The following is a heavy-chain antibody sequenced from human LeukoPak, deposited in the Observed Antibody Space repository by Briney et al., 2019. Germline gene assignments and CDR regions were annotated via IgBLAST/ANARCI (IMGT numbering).Heavy chain of an antibody. V-gene: IGHV3-15*01. D-gene: IGHD2-2*02. CDR3: TTRGQIGYCSSTSCYKDY. CDR1: GFTFSNAW. J-gene: IGHJ4*02. CDR2: IKSKTDGGTT. Sequence: PGGSLRLSCAASGFTFSNAWMSWVRQAPGKGLEWVGRIKSKTDGGTTDYAAPVKGRFTISRDDSKNALYLQMNSLKTGDTAVYYCTTRGQIGYCSSTSCYKDYWGQGTLVTVSS.